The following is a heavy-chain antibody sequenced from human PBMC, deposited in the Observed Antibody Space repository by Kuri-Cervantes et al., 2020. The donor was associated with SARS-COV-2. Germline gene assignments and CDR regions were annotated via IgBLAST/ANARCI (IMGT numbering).Heavy chain of an antibody. CDR1: GNTLTELP. Sequence: ASVKVSCKVSGNTLTELPLHWVRQAPGKGLEWMGGFDPEQREIIYAQKFQGGVSMTEDTSTDTAYMELSSLSSEDTAVYYCATEGYSIIIWAFAHWGQGAKVTVSS. D-gene: IGHD3-22*01. CDR3: ATEGYSIIIWAFAH. CDR2: FDPEQREI. V-gene: IGHV1-24*01. J-gene: IGHJ3*01.